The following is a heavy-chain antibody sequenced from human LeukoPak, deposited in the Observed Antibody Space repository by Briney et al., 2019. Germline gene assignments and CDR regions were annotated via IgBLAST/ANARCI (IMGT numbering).Heavy chain of an antibody. J-gene: IGHJ4*02. V-gene: IGHV1-18*01. CDR2: ISAYNGST. CDR3: ARDSRRYCSSTSCPRFDH. Sequence: ASVKVSCKASGYTFTSYGISWVRQAPGQGLEWMGWISAYNGSTNYAQKLQGRVTMTTDTSTSTAYMELRSLRSDDTAVYYCARDSRRYCSSTSCPRFDHWGQGTLVTVSS. D-gene: IGHD2-2*01. CDR1: GYTFTSYG.